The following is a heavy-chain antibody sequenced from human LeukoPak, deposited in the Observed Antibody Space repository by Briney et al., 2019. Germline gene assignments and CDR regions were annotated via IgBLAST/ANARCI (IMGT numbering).Heavy chain of an antibody. CDR2: ISAYNGNT. CDR3: ATEPLRLRLGDTSTDY. J-gene: IGHJ4*02. CDR1: GYTFTSYG. D-gene: IGHD3-16*01. Sequence: ASVKVSCKASGYTFTSYGISWVRQAPGQGLEWMRWISAYNGNTNYAQKFQGRVTMTTDTSTSTAYMELRSLRSDDTAVYYCATEPLRLRLGDTSTDYWGQGTLVTVSS. V-gene: IGHV1-18*04.